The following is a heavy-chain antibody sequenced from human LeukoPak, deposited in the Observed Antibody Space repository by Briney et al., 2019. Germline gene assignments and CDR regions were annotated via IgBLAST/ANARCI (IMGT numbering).Heavy chain of an antibody. V-gene: IGHV3-23*01. Sequence: GGSLRLSCAASGFTFDDYGVSWVRHAPGKGLERVSAISGSGGSTYYADSVKGRFTISRDNSKNTLYLQMNSLRAEDTAVYYCAKSRLVVVAATCNDYWGQGTLVTVSS. D-gene: IGHD2-15*01. J-gene: IGHJ4*02. CDR1: GFTFDDYG. CDR2: ISGSGGST. CDR3: AKSRLVVVAATCNDY.